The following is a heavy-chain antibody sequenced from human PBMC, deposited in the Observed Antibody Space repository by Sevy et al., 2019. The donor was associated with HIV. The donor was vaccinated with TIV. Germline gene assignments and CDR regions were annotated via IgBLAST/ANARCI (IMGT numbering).Heavy chain of an antibody. Sequence: SETLSLTCTVSGGSISSYYWSWIRQPAGKGLEWIGRIYTSGSTNYNPSLKSRVTMSVDTPKKQFSLELSSVTAADTAVYYCARAQSRISSGWYYFDYWGQGTLVTVSS. V-gene: IGHV4-4*07. D-gene: IGHD6-19*01. J-gene: IGHJ4*02. CDR2: IYTSGST. CDR3: ARAQSRISSGWYYFDY. CDR1: GGSISSYY.